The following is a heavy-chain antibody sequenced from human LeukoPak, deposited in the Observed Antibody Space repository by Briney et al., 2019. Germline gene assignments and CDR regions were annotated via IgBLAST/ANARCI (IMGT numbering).Heavy chain of an antibody. CDR2: IYYSGST. CDR1: VGSISSYY. Sequence: PETLSLTCTVSVGSISSYYWSWIRQPPGKGLEWIGYIYYSGSTNYNPSLKSRVTVSVDTSKNQFSLKLSSVTAADTAVYYCAKSAVRGLEGRFDPWGQGTLVTVSS. D-gene: IGHD3-10*01. CDR3: AKSAVRGLEGRFDP. J-gene: IGHJ5*02. V-gene: IGHV4-59*01.